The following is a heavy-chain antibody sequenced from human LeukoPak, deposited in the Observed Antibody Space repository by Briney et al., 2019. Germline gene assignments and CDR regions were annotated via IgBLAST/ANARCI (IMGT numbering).Heavy chain of an antibody. CDR1: GYTFTSYG. Sequence: GASVKVSCKASGYTFTSYGISWVRQAPGQGLEWMGWISAYNGNTNYAQKLQGRVTMTTDTSTSTAYMELRSLRSDDTAFYCCARDLRFGELYGYWGQGTLVTVSS. V-gene: IGHV1-18*01. CDR2: ISAYNGNT. D-gene: IGHD3-10*01. J-gene: IGHJ4*02. CDR3: ARDLRFGELYGY.